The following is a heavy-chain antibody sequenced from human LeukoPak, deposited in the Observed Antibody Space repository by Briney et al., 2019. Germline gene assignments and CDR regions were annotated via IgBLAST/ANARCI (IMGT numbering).Heavy chain of an antibody. J-gene: IGHJ5*02. D-gene: IGHD1-14*01. CDR2: IYHRGNT. CDR3: ARLDYNSPWCFDP. V-gene: IGHV4-38-2*01. Sequence: SETLSLTCAVSGSSIRSDYYWAWIRQPPGKGLEWIAVIYHRGNTYYNPSLKSRVTLSLDTSNNQFSLKVNSVTAADTAVYYCARLDYNSPWCFDPWGQGTLVTVSS. CDR1: GSSIRSDYY.